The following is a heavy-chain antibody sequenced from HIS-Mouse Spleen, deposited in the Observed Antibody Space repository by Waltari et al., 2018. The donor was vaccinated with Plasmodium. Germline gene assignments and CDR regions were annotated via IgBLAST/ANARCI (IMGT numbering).Heavy chain of an antibody. D-gene: IGHD2-15*01. CDR2: INHSGST. CDR3: ARLVVVASKDSY. Sequence: QVQLQQWGAGLLKPSETLSLTCAVYGGSFSGYYWSWIRQPPGKGLEWIGEINHSGSTTDNPSLKSRVTISVDTSKNQFALKLSSVTAADTAVYYCARLVVVASKDSYWGQGTLVTVSS. CDR1: GGSFSGYY. J-gene: IGHJ4*02. V-gene: IGHV4-34*01.